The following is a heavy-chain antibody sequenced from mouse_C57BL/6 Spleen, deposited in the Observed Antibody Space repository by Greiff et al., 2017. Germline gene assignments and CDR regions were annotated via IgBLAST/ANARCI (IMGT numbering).Heavy chain of an antibody. D-gene: IGHD1-1*01. CDR3: ARGGDYYGSSYGWYFDV. J-gene: IGHJ1*03. CDR2: IHPNSGST. CDR1: GYTFTSYW. V-gene: IGHV1-64*01. Sequence: VKLQQPGAELVKPGASVKLSCKASGYTFTSYWMHWVKQRPGQGLEWIGMIHPNSGSTNYNEKFKSKATLTVDKSSSTAYMQLSSLTSEDSAVYYCARGGDYYGSSYGWYFDVGGTGTTVTVSS.